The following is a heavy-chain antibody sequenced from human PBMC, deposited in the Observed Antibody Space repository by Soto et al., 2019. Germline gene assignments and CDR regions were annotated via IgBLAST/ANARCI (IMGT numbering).Heavy chain of an antibody. CDR2: ISSKATNYAT. V-gene: IGHV3-73*02. CDR1: GFTFSGSG. CDR3: TRARCGGDCYAGLDV. D-gene: IGHD2-21*02. J-gene: IGHJ6*01. Sequence: EVQLVESGGGLVQPGGSVKISCAASGFTFSGSGMHWVRQASGKGLEWVGHISSKATNYATTYATSVRGRFTISRDDSQNTAYLQMNSLKTEDTAVYYCTRARCGGDCYAGLDVW.